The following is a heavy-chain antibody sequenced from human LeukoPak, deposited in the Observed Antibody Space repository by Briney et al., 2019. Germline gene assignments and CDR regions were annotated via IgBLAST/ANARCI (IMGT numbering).Heavy chain of an antibody. CDR3: AKDLRFLEWLLYTPFDY. Sequence: PGGSLRLSCAASGFTFSSYAMSWVRQAPGKGLEWVSAISGSGGSTYYADSVKGRFTISRDSSKNTLYLQMNSLRSEDTAVYYCAKDLRFLEWLLYTPFDYWGQGTLVTVSS. CDR2: ISGSGGST. CDR1: GFTFSSYA. V-gene: IGHV3-23*01. D-gene: IGHD3-3*01. J-gene: IGHJ4*02.